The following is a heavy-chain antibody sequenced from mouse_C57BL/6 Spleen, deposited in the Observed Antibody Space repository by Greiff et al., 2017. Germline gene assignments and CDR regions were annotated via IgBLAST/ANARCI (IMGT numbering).Heavy chain of an antibody. Sequence: EVQLQQSGPELVKPGASVKISCKASGYTFTDYYMNWVKQSHGKSLEWIGDINPNNGGTSYNQKFKGKATLTVDKSSSTAYMELRSLTSEDSAVYYCARSSNYYAMDYWGQGTSVTGSS. CDR3: ARSSNYYAMDY. CDR2: INPNNGGT. J-gene: IGHJ4*01. CDR1: GYTFTDYY. V-gene: IGHV1-26*01. D-gene: IGHD5-1*01.